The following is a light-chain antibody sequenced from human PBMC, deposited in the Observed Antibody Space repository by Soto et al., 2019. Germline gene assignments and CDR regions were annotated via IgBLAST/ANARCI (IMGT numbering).Light chain of an antibody. CDR3: QQYNNYPQA. Sequence: DIQMTQSPTTLSASVGDRVTITCRASQSISIWLAWYQQKPGKAPKILIYETSSLESGVPSRYSGSVSGTEFTLTITSLQPDDFATYYCQQYNNYPQAFGQGTKV. V-gene: IGKV1-5*03. J-gene: IGKJ1*01. CDR1: QSISIW. CDR2: ETS.